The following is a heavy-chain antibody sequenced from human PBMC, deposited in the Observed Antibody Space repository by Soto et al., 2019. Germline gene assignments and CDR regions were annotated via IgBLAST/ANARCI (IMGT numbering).Heavy chain of an antibody. V-gene: IGHV5-51*01. D-gene: IGHD6-13*01. CDR2: IYPGDSDT. J-gene: IGHJ6*02. CDR3: ARTSAAGKYYYGMDV. CDR1: GYSFTSYW. Sequence: PGESLKISWNGSGYSFTSYWIGWVSQIPGKGLEWMGIIYPGDSDTRYSPSFQGQVTISADKSISTAYLQWSSLKASDTAMYYCARTSAAGKYYYGMDVWGQGTTVTVSS.